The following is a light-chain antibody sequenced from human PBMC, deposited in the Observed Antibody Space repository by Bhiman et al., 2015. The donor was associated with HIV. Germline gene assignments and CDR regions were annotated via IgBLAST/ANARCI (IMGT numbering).Light chain of an antibody. CDR2: DVI. V-gene: IGLV2-14*01. CDR3: ASYAGGAIAL. Sequence: QSALTQPASVSGSPGQSITISCSGTSGDVGDYKYVSWYQQHPGKTPRLIIYDVIKRPSGVSSRFAGSASGNTASLTISGLQAEDEAYYYCASYAGGAIALFGGGTNVTVL. CDR1: SGDVGDYKY. J-gene: IGLJ2*01.